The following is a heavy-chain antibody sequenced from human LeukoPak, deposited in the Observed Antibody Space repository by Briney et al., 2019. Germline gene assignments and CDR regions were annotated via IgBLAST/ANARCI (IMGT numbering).Heavy chain of an antibody. CDR2: IYSGGST. CDR3: ARGRITMVRGVTIGAFDI. D-gene: IGHD3-10*01. Sequence: QPGGSLRLSCAASGFTVSSNYMSGGRQAPGKGLGWGSVIYSGGSTYYADSVKGRFTISRDNSKNTLYLQMNSLRAEDTAVYYCARGRITMVRGVTIGAFDIWGQGTMVTVSS. CDR1: GFTVSSNY. J-gene: IGHJ3*02. V-gene: IGHV3-66*01.